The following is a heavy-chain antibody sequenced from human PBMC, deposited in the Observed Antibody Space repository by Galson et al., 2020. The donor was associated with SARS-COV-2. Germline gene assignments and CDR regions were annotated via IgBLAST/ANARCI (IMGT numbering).Heavy chain of an antibody. Sequence: SCGGSGFTFSDYAMIWVRQAPGKGLEWVAAISGSGANTYYADSVEGRFTVSRDKSSDTVYLQMNSLRAEDTALYYCAKANIVVVVGAAPLHYWGQGTLVTVSS. CDR2: ISGSGANT. CDR3: AKANIVVVVGAAPLHY. J-gene: IGHJ4*02. CDR1: GFTFSDYA. V-gene: IGHV3-23*01. D-gene: IGHD2-15*01.